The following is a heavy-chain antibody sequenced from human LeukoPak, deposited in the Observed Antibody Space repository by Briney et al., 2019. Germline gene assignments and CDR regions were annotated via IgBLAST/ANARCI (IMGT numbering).Heavy chain of an antibody. D-gene: IGHD3-10*01. J-gene: IGHJ4*02. CDR3: ASMDDY. Sequence: PGGSLRLSCAASGFTFSSYAMHWVRQAPGKGLEWMAVISYDGSNKYYADSVKGRFTISRDNSKNTLYLQMNSLRAEDTAVYYCASMDDYWGQGTLVTVSS. CDR1: GFTFSSYA. CDR2: ISYDGSNK. V-gene: IGHV3-30*04.